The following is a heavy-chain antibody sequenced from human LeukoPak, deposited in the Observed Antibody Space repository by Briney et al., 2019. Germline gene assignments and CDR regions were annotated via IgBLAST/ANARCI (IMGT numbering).Heavy chain of an antibody. V-gene: IGHV4-34*01. CDR1: GGSFSGYY. J-gene: IGHJ4*02. D-gene: IGHD4-11*01. CDR2: INHSGST. Sequence: PSETLSLTCAVYGGSFSGYYWSSIRQPPGKGLEWIGKINHSGSTNYNPSLKSRVTISVDTSKNQFSLKLSSVTAADTAVYYCARVWEHYSTVTTDRGIDYWGQGTLVTVSS. CDR3: ARVWEHYSTVTTDRGIDY.